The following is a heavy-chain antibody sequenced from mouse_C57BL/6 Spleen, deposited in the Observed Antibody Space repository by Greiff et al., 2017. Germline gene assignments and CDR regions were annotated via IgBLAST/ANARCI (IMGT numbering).Heavy chain of an antibody. D-gene: IGHD1-1*01. V-gene: IGHV1-53*01. CDR3: ARGGGSSPYAMDY. Sequence: QVQLQQPGTELVKPGASVKLSCKASGYTFTSYWMHWVKQRPGQGLEWIGNINPSNGGTNYNEKFKSKDTLTVDKSSSTAYMQLSSLTSEDSAVYYCARGGGSSPYAMDYWGQGTSVTVSS. CDR1: GYTFTSYW. J-gene: IGHJ4*01. CDR2: INPSNGGT.